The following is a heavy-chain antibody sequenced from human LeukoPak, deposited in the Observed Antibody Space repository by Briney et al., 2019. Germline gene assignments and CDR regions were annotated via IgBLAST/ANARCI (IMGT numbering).Heavy chain of an antibody. CDR1: GASISSHY. V-gene: IGHV4-59*11. CDR3: ARVLAIFGLDTTDFYMDV. Sequence: SETLSRTCAVSGASISSHYWSWIRQPPGKGLEWIGYTSGSISDNPSLKSRVAVSVDPSQNQVSLILTSVTAADTAVYYCARVLAIFGLDTTDFYMDVWGKGTTVTVSS. J-gene: IGHJ6*03. CDR2: TSGSI. D-gene: IGHD3/OR15-3a*01.